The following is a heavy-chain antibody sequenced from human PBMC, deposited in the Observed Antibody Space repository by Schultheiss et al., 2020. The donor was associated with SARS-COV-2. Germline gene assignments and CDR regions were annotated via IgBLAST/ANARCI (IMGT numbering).Heavy chain of an antibody. J-gene: IGHJ4*02. D-gene: IGHD5-24*01. CDR1: GGAFSTYT. Sequence: SVKVSCKASGGAFSTYTIAWVRQAPGQGLEWMGGIIPMFGTTNYAEKFQGRVTITADEPTSTAYMELSSLRSEDTAVYYCARATRVESFFSVRGGSFDFWGRGALVTVSS. CDR3: ARATRVESFFSVRGGSFDF. CDR2: IIPMFGTT. V-gene: IGHV1-69*13.